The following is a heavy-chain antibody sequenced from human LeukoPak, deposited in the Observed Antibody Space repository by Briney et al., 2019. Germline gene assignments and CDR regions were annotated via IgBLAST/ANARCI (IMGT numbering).Heavy chain of an antibody. V-gene: IGHV4-4*07. CDR1: GGSISIYY. Sequence: SETLSLTCTVSGGSISIYYWSWIRQPAGKGLEWIGRIYTSGSTNYNPSLKSRVTISVDTSKNQFSLKLSSVTAADTAVYYCARGGMATIRTYYFDYWGQGTLVTVSS. J-gene: IGHJ4*02. D-gene: IGHD5-24*01. CDR3: ARGGMATIRTYYFDY. CDR2: IYTSGST.